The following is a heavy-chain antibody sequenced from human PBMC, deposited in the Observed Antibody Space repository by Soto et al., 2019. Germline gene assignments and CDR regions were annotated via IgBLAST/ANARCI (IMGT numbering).Heavy chain of an antibody. D-gene: IGHD4-17*01. CDR2: ISDSGNST. Sequence: EAQLLESGGGLVQPGGSLRLSCAASGFTFSSYAMSWVRQAPGKGLEWVSTISDSGNSTYSADSVKGRFTISRDNSKNRLYLQMNSLRAEDTAVYYCARDRYGDPLWGQDDLDYWGQGTLVTVSS. CDR3: ARDRYGDPLWGQDDLDY. CDR1: GFTFSSYA. J-gene: IGHJ4*02. V-gene: IGHV3-23*01.